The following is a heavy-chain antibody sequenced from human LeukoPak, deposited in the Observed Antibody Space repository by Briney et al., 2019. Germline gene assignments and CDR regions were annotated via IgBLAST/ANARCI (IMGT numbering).Heavy chain of an antibody. D-gene: IGHD3-16*02. CDR2: IVVGSGNT. V-gene: IGHV1-58*02. Sequence: ASVKVSRKASGFTFTSSAMQWVRQARGQRLEWIGWIVVGSGNTNYAQKFQERVTITRDMSTSTAYMELSSLRSEDTAVYYCAADYDYVWGSYRSPPHFDYWGQGTLVTVSS. J-gene: IGHJ4*02. CDR3: AADYDYVWGSYRSPPHFDY. CDR1: GFTFTSSA.